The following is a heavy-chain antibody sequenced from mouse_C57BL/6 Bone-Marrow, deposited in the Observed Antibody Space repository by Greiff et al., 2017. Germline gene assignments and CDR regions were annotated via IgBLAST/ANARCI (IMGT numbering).Heavy chain of an antibody. CDR2: INPNNGGT. V-gene: IGHV1-26*01. D-gene: IGHD2-5*01. J-gene: IGHJ4*01. Sequence: VQLQQSGPELVKPGASVKISCKASGYTFTDYYMNWVKQSRGKSLEWIGDINPNNGGTSYNQKFKGKATLTVDKSSSTAYMELRSLTSEDSAVYSCARRYSNPYYAMDYWGQGTSVTVSA. CDR1: GYTFTDYY. CDR3: ARRYSNPYYAMDY.